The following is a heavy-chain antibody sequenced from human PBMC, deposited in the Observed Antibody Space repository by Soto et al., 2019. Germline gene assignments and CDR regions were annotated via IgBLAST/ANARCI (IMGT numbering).Heavy chain of an antibody. CDR3: ARQVAAAESYYYYGMDV. Sequence: ESPTTGCQGSGYGFTSYWISWVRPVPGKGLEWMGRIDPSDSFTNYSPSFQGHVTISADKSISTAYLQWSSLKASDTAMYYCARQVAAAESYYYYGMDVWGQGTTVTVSS. CDR1: GYGFTSYW. D-gene: IGHD6-13*01. CDR2: IDPSDSFT. V-gene: IGHV5-10-1*01. J-gene: IGHJ6*02.